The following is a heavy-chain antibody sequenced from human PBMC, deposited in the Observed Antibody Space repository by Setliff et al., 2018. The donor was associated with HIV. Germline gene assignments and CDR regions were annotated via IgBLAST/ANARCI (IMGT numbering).Heavy chain of an antibody. D-gene: IGHD2-2*01. CDR2: IYYSGST. CDR1: GGSISSSSYY. J-gene: IGHJ4*02. Sequence: PSETLSLTCTVSGGSISSSSYYWGWVRQPPGKGLEWIGTIYYSGSTYYNPSLRSRVTISVDTSRNQLSLRLSSVTAADTAFYYCARHNPASVPASSPDYWGQGTLVTVSS. CDR3: ARHNPASVPASSPDY. V-gene: IGHV4-39*01.